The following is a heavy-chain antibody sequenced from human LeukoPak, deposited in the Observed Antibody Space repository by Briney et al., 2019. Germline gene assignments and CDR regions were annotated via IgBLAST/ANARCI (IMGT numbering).Heavy chain of an antibody. CDR1: GFTLSGNW. D-gene: IGHD2-15*01. J-gene: IGHJ4*02. CDR3: ARRDNYDY. V-gene: IGHV3-74*01. Sequence: PGGSLRLSCAPSGFTLSGNWMHWVRQAPGKWLVWVSRINSDGSSTSYADSVKGRFTISRDNAKNTLYLQMNSLRAEDRAVYYCARRDNYDYWGQGTLVTVSS. CDR2: INSDGSST.